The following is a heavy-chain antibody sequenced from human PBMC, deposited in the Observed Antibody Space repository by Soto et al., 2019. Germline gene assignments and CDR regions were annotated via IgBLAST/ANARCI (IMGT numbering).Heavy chain of an antibody. J-gene: IGHJ4*02. CDR2: IIGSGGRT. V-gene: IGHV3-23*01. CDR3: AAFALDY. CDR1: GFTFSSYA. Sequence: GGSLRLSCAASGFTFSSYAMAWVRQAPGKGLEWVSSIIGSGGRTYYADSVKGRFTISRDNSQNTVYLQMKSLRAEDTDVYYCAAFALDYWGQGTLVTVSS.